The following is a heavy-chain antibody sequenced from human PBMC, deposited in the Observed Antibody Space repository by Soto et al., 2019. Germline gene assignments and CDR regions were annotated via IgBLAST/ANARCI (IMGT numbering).Heavy chain of an antibody. D-gene: IGHD6-19*01. CDR3: ARLASGWQYYYFDF. Sequence: QVPLQQWGAGLLKPSETLSLTCAVYGGSFSPYFWSWIRQPPGKGLEWIGEINHRGSTNYNPSLTRRATLSVDTSKNQVSLKLTSVTAADTAVYYCARLASGWQYYYFDFWGRGTPVTVSS. V-gene: IGHV4-34*01. CDR1: GGSFSPYF. CDR2: INHRGST. J-gene: IGHJ2*01.